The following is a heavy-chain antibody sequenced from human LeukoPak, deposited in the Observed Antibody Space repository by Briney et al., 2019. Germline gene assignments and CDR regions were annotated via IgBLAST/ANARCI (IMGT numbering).Heavy chain of an antibody. Sequence: GESLKISCRGSGYSFTTYWISWVRQVPGKGLEWMGRIDPSDSYSNYSPPFQGHVTISADKSISTAYLQWSSLKASDTAMYYCARHARSSSWFDPWGQGTLVTVSS. CDR3: ARHARSSSWFDP. D-gene: IGHD6-6*01. CDR1: GYSFTTYW. J-gene: IGHJ5*02. CDR2: IDPSDSYS. V-gene: IGHV5-10-1*01.